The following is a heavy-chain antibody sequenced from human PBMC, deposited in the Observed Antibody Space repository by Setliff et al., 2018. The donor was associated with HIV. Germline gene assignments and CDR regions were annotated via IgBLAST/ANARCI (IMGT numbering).Heavy chain of an antibody. CDR2: INTSGST. CDR3: ARSIYGSGSQPLDY. D-gene: IGHD3-10*01. Sequence: SETLSLTCTVSGGSISSGDYYWSWIRQPPGKGLEWIGHINTSGSTKYNPSLKSRLTMSVDSSGNQFSLTLTSVTAADTAVYYCARSIYGSGSQPLDYWGQGILVTVSS. J-gene: IGHJ4*02. CDR1: GGSISSGDYY. V-gene: IGHV4-61*08.